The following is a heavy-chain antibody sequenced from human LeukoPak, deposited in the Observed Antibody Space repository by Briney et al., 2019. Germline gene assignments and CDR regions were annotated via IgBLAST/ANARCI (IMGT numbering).Heavy chain of an antibody. V-gene: IGHV1-8*01. D-gene: IGHD3-10*01. Sequence: GASVKVSCKASGYTFTSYDINWVRQATGQGLEWMGWMNPDSGNTGYAQKFQGRVTMTRNTSISTAYMELSSLRSEDTAVYYCARTKGSGSYYQRYGMDVWGQGTTVTVSS. CDR1: GYTFTSYD. CDR2: MNPDSGNT. J-gene: IGHJ6*02. CDR3: ARTKGSGSYYQRYGMDV.